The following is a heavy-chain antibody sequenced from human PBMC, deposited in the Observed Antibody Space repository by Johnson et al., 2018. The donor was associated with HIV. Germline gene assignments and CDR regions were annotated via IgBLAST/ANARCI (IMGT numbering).Heavy chain of an antibody. CDR2: IKSKADCGTT. V-gene: IGHV3-15*01. Sequence: EVQLVESGGGLVKPGGSLRLSCAASGFTFTNAWMSWVRQAPGKGLEWVGRIKSKADCGTTDYAASVKGRFTISRDDSKNTQYLQMNSLKTEDTAVYYCTTDWVDYYDSSGYFYDAFDIWGQGTMVTVSS. J-gene: IGHJ3*02. CDR1: GFTFTNAW. D-gene: IGHD3-22*01. CDR3: TTDWVDYYDSSGYFYDAFDI.